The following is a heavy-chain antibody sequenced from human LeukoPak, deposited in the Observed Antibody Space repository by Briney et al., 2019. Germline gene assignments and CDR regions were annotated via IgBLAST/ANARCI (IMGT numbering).Heavy chain of an antibody. CDR1: GYTFTSYG. Sequence: ASVKVSCKASGYTFTSYGISWVRQAPGQGLEWMGWISAYNGNTNYAQKLQGRVTMTTDTSTSTAYMELRSLRSDGTAVYYCARDYPIFDDILTGYLTFDYWGQGTLVTVSS. J-gene: IGHJ4*02. CDR2: ISAYNGNT. D-gene: IGHD3-9*01. V-gene: IGHV1-18*04. CDR3: ARDYPIFDDILTGYLTFDY.